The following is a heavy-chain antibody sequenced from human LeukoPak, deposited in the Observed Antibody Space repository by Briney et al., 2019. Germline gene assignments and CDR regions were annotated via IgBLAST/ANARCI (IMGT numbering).Heavy chain of an antibody. CDR1: GFTFSSYA. D-gene: IGHD2-15*01. V-gene: IGHV3-30-3*01. J-gene: IGHJ5*02. Sequence: GGSLRLSCAASGFTFSSYAMHWVRQTPGKGLEWVAVISYDGSNKYYADSVKGRFTISRDNSKNTLYLQMNSLRAEDTAVYYCASLEIVVMVAVPFESNWFDPWGQGTLVTVSS. CDR2: ISYDGSNK. CDR3: ASLEIVVMVAVPFESNWFDP.